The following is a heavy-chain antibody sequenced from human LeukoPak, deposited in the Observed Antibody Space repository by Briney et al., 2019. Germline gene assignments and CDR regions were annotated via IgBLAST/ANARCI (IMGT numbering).Heavy chain of an antibody. D-gene: IGHD3-16*01. V-gene: IGHV1-2*02. CDR3: ARGPGELWLDY. CDR1: GYTFTGYY. CDR2: INPNSGGT. J-gene: IGHJ4*02. Sequence: GASVTVSCKASGYTFTGYYMHWVRQAPGQGLEWMGWINPNSGGTNYAQKFQGRVTMTRDTSNSTAYMELSRLRSDDTAVYYCARGPGELWLDYWGQGTLVSVSS.